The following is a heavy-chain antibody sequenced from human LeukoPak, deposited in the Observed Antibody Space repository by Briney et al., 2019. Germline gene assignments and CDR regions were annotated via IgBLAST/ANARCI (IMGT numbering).Heavy chain of an antibody. D-gene: IGHD2-8*02. CDR3: ARVNCTGGNCFFDY. J-gene: IGHJ4*02. V-gene: IGHV3-13*01. CDR2: SCYTGET. Sequence: GGSLTLSCAASGFIFRNYDIYWVRHAREKGLEGVSISCYTGETKYPASVKGRFTVSRENAKNSLFLQIDSLRVGDTAIYYCARVNCTGGNCFFDYWGQGTLVTVSS. CDR1: GFIFRNYD.